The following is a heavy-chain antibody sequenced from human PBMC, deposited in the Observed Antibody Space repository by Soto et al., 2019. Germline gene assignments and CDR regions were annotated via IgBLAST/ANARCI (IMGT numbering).Heavy chain of an antibody. J-gene: IGHJ4*02. Sequence: GGALRLSCAASGFTFSSYAMHWVRQAPGKGLEWVALISYDGSNKDYADSVKGRFTISRDNSKNTLYLQMNSLRAEDTAVYYCARGYTTMNTPRFDYWGRGTLVTVSS. CDR3: ARGYTTMNTPRFDY. D-gene: IGHD5-18*01. CDR2: ISYDGSNK. V-gene: IGHV3-30-3*01. CDR1: GFTFSSYA.